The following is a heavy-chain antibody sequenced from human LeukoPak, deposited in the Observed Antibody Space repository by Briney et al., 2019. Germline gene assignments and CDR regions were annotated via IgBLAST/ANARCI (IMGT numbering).Heavy chain of an antibody. V-gene: IGHV6-1*01. Sequence: SQTLSLTCAISGDSVSSNSAAWTWIRQSPSRGLEWLGRTYYRSKWYNDYAVSVKSRITINPDTSKNQFSLQLNSVTPEDTAVYYCARDLMVRGVMGLGYWGQGTLVTVSS. CDR3: ARDLMVRGVMGLGY. J-gene: IGHJ4*02. CDR2: TYYRSKWYN. CDR1: GDSVSSNSAA. D-gene: IGHD3-10*01.